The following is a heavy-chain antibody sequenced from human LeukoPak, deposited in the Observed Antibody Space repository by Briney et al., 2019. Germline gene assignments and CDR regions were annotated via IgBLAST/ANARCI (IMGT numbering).Heavy chain of an antibody. D-gene: IGHD3-3*01. CDR2: IYYSGST. CDR3: VTIHYYYYGMDV. CDR1: GDSISHYY. Sequence: PSETLSLTCTVSGDSISHYYWSWIRQPPGKGLEWIGFIYYSGSTNYNPSLKSRVTISVDTSKNQFSLKLSSVTAADTAVYYCVTIHYYYYGMDVWGQGTTVTVSS. V-gene: IGHV4-59*08. J-gene: IGHJ6*02.